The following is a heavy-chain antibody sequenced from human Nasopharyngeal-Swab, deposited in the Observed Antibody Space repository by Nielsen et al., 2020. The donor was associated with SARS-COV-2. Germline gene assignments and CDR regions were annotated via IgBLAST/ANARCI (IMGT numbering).Heavy chain of an antibody. D-gene: IGHD2-2*01. CDR1: GGTFSSYA. CDR3: ARSGVPAATYFDY. Sequence: SVKVSCKASGGTFSSYAISWVRQAPGQGLEWMGGIIPIFGTANYAQKFQGRVTITADESTSTAYMELSSLRSEDTAVYYCARSGVPAATYFDYWGQGTLVTVSS. J-gene: IGHJ4*02. CDR2: IIPIFGTA. V-gene: IGHV1-69*13.